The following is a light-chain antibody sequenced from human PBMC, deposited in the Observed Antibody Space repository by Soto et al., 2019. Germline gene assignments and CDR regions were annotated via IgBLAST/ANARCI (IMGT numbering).Light chain of an antibody. V-gene: IGKV3-20*01. CDR1: QSVTSSY. CDR3: QQYGRSPRT. Sequence: EIVLTQSPGTLSLSPGERATLSCRASQSVTSSYLAWYQQKPGQAPRLLIYGATSRATGIPDRFSGSGAGTGFTLTISRLEPEDFAVYYCQQYGRSPRTFGQGTKVEV. J-gene: IGKJ1*01. CDR2: GAT.